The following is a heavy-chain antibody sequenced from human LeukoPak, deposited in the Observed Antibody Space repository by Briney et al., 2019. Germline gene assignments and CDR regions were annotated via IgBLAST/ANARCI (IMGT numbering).Heavy chain of an antibody. Sequence: PGTSLRLSCAASGFTFSSYAIHWVRRAPGKGLEWVAVISFDGTDAFYADSVKGRFTISRDNSKNTLYLQMNSLRADDTAVYYCARVSGYYRLDYWGQGTLVTVSS. J-gene: IGHJ4*02. CDR2: ISFDGTDA. CDR3: ARVSGYYRLDY. CDR1: GFTFSSYA. D-gene: IGHD3-22*01. V-gene: IGHV3-30*04.